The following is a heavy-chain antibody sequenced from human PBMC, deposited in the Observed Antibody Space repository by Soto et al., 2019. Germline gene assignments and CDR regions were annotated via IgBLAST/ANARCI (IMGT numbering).Heavy chain of an antibody. D-gene: IGHD3-10*01. J-gene: IGHJ5*02. V-gene: IGHV4-34*01. CDR1: GGSFRNYY. Sequence: SETLSLNCGVYGGSFRNYYWIWVRQPPGKGLEWIGEVNHSGEATYNPSLQSRITISLDTSNNQFSLKMTSVTAADTAMYCCTRAERFPRSWFDPWGQGTQVTVSS. CDR3: TRAERFPRSWFDP. CDR2: VNHSGEA.